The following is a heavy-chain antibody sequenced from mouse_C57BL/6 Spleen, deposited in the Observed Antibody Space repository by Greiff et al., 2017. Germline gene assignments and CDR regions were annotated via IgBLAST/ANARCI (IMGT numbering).Heavy chain of an antibody. V-gene: IGHV5-17*01. CDR2: ISSGSSTI. Sequence: EVQLQESGGGLVKPGGSLKLSCAASGFTFSDYGMHWVRQAPEKGLEWVAYISSGSSTIYYADTVKGRFTISRDNAKNTLFLQMTSLRSEDTAMYYCARRLYFDYWGQGTTRTVSS. D-gene: IGHD1-2*01. J-gene: IGHJ2*01. CDR3: ARRLYFDY. CDR1: GFTFSDYG.